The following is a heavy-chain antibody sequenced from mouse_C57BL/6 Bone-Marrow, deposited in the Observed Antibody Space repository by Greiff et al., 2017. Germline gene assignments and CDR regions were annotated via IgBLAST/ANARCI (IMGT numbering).Heavy chain of an antibody. CDR3: ARRLLYYYARYWYFDV. J-gene: IGHJ1*03. CDR2: IYPGGGYT. D-gene: IGHD1-1*01. CDR1: GYTFTNYW. V-gene: IGHV1-63*01. Sequence: QVQLQQSGAELVRPGTSVKMSCKASGYTFTNYWIGWAKQRPGHGLEWIGDIYPGGGYTNYNEKFKGKATLTADKSSSTAYMQFSSLTSEDSAIYDCARRLLYYYARYWYFDVWGTGTTVTVSS.